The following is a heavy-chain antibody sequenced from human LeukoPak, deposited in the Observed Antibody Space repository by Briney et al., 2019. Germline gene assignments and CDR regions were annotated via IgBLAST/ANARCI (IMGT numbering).Heavy chain of an antibody. Sequence: ASVKVSCKASGYTFTSYGISWVRQAPGQGLEWMGWISAYNGNTNYAQKLQGRVTMTTDTSTSTAYMELRSLRSDDTAVYYCARGGVVVLAASSYYYYGMDVWGQGTTVTVSS. V-gene: IGHV1-18*01. CDR1: GYTFTSYG. D-gene: IGHD2-2*01. J-gene: IGHJ6*02. CDR3: ARGGVVVLAASSYYYYGMDV. CDR2: ISAYNGNT.